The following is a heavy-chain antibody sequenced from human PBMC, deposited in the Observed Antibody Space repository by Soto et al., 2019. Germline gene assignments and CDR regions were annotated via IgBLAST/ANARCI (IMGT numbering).Heavy chain of an antibody. V-gene: IGHV3-74*01. D-gene: IGHD3-3*01. CDR2: INSDGSST. CDR3: AKAVDPTIFGVVIMRTSYDY. J-gene: IGHJ4*02. Sequence: GGSLRLSCAASGFTFSSYWMHWVRQAPGKGLVRVSRINSDGSSTSYADSVKGRFTISRDNSKNTLYLQMNSLRAEDTAVYYCAKAVDPTIFGVVIMRTSYDYWGQGTLVTVSS. CDR1: GFTFSSYW.